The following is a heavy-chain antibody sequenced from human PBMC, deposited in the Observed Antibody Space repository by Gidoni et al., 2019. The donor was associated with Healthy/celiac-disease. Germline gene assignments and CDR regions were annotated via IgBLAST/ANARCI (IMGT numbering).Heavy chain of an antibody. V-gene: IGHV3-72*01. J-gene: IGHJ4*02. CDR3: VLIVVVVASPAIVGDY. CDR1: GFTFSDHY. Sequence: EVQLVESGGGLVQPGGSLRLSCAASGFTFSDHYMDWVRQAPGKGLEWVGRTRNKANSYTTEYAASVKGRFTISRDDSKNSLYLQMNSLKTEDTAVYYCVLIVVVVASPAIVGDYWGQGTLVTVSS. CDR2: TRNKANSYTT. D-gene: IGHD2-15*01.